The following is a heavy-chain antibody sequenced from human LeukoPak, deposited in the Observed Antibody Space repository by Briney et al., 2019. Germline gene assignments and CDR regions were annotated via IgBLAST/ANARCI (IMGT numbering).Heavy chain of an antibody. J-gene: IGHJ2*01. CDR1: GYTFTSYG. D-gene: IGHD3-9*01. CDR3: ARGLRYFDWLWYFDL. Sequence: GASVKVSCKASGYTFTSYGISWVRQAPGQGLEWMGCISAYNGNTNYAQKLQGRVTMTTDTSTSTAYMELRSLRSDDTAVYYCARGLRYFDWLWYFDLWGRGTLATVSS. V-gene: IGHV1-18*01. CDR2: ISAYNGNT.